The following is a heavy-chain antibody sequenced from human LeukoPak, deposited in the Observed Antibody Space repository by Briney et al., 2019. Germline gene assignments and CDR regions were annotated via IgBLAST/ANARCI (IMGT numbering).Heavy chain of an antibody. Sequence: SETLSLTCTVSGGSISTYYWSWIRQPPGKGLEWIGYVYYSGSTNYNPSLKSRVTISADTSKNQFSLRLSSVTAADTAVYYCARVITVRGVIFDYWGQGTLVTVSS. J-gene: IGHJ4*02. V-gene: IGHV4-59*01. D-gene: IGHD3-16*01. CDR3: ARVITVRGVIFDY. CDR1: GGSISTYY. CDR2: VYYSGST.